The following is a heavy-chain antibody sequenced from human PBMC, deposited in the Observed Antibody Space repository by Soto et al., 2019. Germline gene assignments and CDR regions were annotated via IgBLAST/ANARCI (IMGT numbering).Heavy chain of an antibody. J-gene: IGHJ5*02. CDR1: GFTFYNYA. D-gene: IGHD6-19*01. V-gene: IGHV3-23*01. CDR3: AKQHAGYSSGWPPTWFDP. CDR2: ISGSGGST. Sequence: GGSLRLSCAASGFTFYNYAMSWVRQAPGKGLEWVSAISGSGGSTYYADSVKGRFTISRDNSKNTLYLQMNSLRAEDTAVYYCAKQHAGYSSGWPPTWFDPWGQGTLVTVSS.